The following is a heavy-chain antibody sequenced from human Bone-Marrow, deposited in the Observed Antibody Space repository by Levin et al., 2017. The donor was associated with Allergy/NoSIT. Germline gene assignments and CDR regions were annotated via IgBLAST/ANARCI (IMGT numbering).Heavy chain of an antibody. CDR1: VDTFSSYD. CDR2: LNPNNGNT. V-gene: IGHV1-8*01. D-gene: IGHD6-13*01. J-gene: IGHJ4*02. CDR3: VQLARDF. Sequence: GESLKISCKASVDTFSSYDVSWVRQAPGQGLEWVGWLNPNNGNTAYAQKFQGRVTMTSNTSISTAYMTLRSLRSDDTAVYYCVQLARDFWGQGTLVAVSS.